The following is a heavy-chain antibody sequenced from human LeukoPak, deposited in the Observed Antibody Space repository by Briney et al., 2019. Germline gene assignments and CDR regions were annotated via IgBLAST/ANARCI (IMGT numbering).Heavy chain of an antibody. CDR2: IIHSGST. D-gene: IGHD1-1*01. V-gene: IGHV4-34*12. Sequence: SETLSLTCAVYGGSFSGYYWSWIRQPPGKGLEWIGEIIHSGSTNYNPSLKSRVTISVDTSKNQFSLKLSSVTAADTAVYYCATPYNQTGTAAYWGQGTLVTVSS. CDR3: ATPYNQTGTAAY. CDR1: GGSFSGYY. J-gene: IGHJ4*02.